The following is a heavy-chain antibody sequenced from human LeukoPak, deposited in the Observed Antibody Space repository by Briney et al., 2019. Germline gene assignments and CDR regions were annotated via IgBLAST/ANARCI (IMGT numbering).Heavy chain of an antibody. J-gene: IGHJ3*01. CDR1: GFTFSSYW. CDR2: INSDGSST. D-gene: IGHD5-18*01. CDR3: VRNAAMAADV. Sequence: GGSLRLSCAASGFTFSSYWMHWVRQAPGKGLVWVSRINSDGSSTTYADSVKGRFTITRDNAKNTLFLQMNSLRADDTAVYHCVRNAAMAADVWGQGTMVTVSS. V-gene: IGHV3-74*01.